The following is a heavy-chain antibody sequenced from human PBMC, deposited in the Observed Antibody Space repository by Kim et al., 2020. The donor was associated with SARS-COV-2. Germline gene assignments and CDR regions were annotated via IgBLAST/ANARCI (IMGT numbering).Heavy chain of an antibody. V-gene: IGHV3-23*01. J-gene: IGHJ4*02. CDR2: ISGSGGST. CDR1: GFTFSSYA. D-gene: IGHD4-17*01. Sequence: GGSLRLSCAASGFTFSSYAMSWVRQAPGKGLEWVSAISGSGGSTYYADAVKGRFTISRDNSKNTLYLQMNSLRAEDTAVYYCAKDILSFAQYDYGDYHYWGQGTLVTVSS. CDR3: AKDILSFAQYDYGDYHY.